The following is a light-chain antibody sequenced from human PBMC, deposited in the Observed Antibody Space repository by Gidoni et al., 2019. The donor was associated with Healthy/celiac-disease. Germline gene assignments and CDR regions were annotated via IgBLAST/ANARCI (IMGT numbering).Light chain of an antibody. V-gene: IGKV4-1*01. CDR3: QQYYSTPQT. CDR1: QSVLYSSNNKNY. Sequence: DLVMTQSPDSLAVSLGERATINCKSSQSVLYSSNNKNYLAWYQQKPGQPPKLLIYWASTRESGVPDRFRGSGSGTDFTLTISSLQAEDVAVYYCQQYYSTPQTFGQGTKLEIK. J-gene: IGKJ2*01. CDR2: WAS.